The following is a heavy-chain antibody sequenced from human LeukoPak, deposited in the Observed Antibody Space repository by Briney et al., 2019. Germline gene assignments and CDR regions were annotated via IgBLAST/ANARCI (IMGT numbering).Heavy chain of an antibody. V-gene: IGHV4-34*01. Sequence: SETLSLTCAVYGGSFSGYYWSWIRQPPGKGLEWIGEINHSGSTNYNPSLKSRVTISVDTSKNQSFLKLSSVTAADTAVYYCAREGRYSGSPLDAFDIWGQGAMVIVSS. CDR3: AREGRYSGSPLDAFDI. D-gene: IGHD1-26*01. J-gene: IGHJ3*02. CDR1: GGSFSGYY. CDR2: INHSGST.